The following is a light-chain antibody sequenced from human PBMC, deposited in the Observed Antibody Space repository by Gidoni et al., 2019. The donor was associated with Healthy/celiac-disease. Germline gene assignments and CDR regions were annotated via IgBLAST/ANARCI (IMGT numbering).Light chain of an antibody. V-gene: IGKV3-15*01. CDR2: GAS. CDR1: QSVSSN. CDR3: QQYIKGYT. J-gene: IGKJ2*01. Sequence: EIVLTHSPAPLSVSPGERATLSCRASQSVSSNLAWYQQKPDQAPRLLIYGASTRATGIPARFSGSGSGTEFTLTISRLQAEDVAVYYCQQYIKGYTFGQGTKLEIK.